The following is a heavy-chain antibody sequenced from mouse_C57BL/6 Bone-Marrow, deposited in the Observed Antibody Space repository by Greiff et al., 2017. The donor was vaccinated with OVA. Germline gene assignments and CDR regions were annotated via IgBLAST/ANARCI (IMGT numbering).Heavy chain of an antibody. CDR3: AKLYDYDDYFDY. Sequence: QVHVKQSGAELVKPGASVKISCKASGYAFSSYWMNWVKQRPGKGLEWIGQIYPGDGDTNYNGKFKGKATLTADKSSSTAYMQLSSLTSEDSAVYFCAKLYDYDDYFDYWGQGTTLTVSS. CDR1: GYAFSSYW. V-gene: IGHV1-80*01. D-gene: IGHD2-4*01. J-gene: IGHJ2*01. CDR2: IYPGDGDT.